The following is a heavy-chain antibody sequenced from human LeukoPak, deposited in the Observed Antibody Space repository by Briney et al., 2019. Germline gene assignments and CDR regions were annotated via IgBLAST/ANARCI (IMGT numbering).Heavy chain of an antibody. CDR2: INPNSGGT. J-gene: IGHJ5*02. D-gene: IGHD3-9*01. CDR3: ARAHYDILTGYYSAGNWFDP. Sequence: ASVKVSCKASGYTFTGYYMHWVRQAPGQGLEWTGWINPNSGGTNYAQKFQGRVTMTRDTSISTAYMELSRLRSDDTAAYYCARAHYDILTGYYSAGNWFDPWGQGTLVTVSS. CDR1: GYTFTGYY. V-gene: IGHV1-2*02.